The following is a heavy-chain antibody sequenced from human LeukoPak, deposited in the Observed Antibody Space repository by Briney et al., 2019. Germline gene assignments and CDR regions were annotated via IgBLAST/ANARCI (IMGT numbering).Heavy chain of an antibody. CDR1: GGSTSSYY. V-gene: IGHV4-59*01. CDR2: IYYSGNT. CDR3: AREPRAFNYGDYYYYVDV. J-gene: IGHJ6*02. Sequence: KPSETLSLTCTFSGGSTSSYYWSWIRQPPGKGLEWIGNIYYSGNTNYNPSLKSRVTISVDTSKNQFSLKLRSVTAADTAVYYCAREPRAFNYGDYYYYVDVWGQGTTVTVSS. D-gene: IGHD4/OR15-4a*01.